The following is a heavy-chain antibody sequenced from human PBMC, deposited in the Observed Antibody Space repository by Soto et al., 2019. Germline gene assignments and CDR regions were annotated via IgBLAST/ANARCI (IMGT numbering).Heavy chain of an antibody. CDR3: AREVGAAAAGGNWFDP. D-gene: IGHD6-13*01. Sequence: GGSLRLSCAASGFTFSSYGMHWVRQAPGKGLEWVAVIWYDGSNKYYADSVKGRFTISRDNSKNTLYLQMNSLRAEDTAVYYCAREVGAAAAGGNWFDPWGQGTLVTVSS. V-gene: IGHV3-33*01. CDR1: GFTFSSYG. CDR2: IWYDGSNK. J-gene: IGHJ5*02.